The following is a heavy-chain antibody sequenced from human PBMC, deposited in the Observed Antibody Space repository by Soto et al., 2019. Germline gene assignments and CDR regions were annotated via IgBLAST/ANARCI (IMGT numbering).Heavy chain of an antibody. V-gene: IGHV3-74*01. CDR1: GFTFSSYW. J-gene: IGHJ3*02. Sequence: GGSLRLSCAASGFTFSSYWMHWVRQAPGKGLVWVSRINSDGSSTSYADSVKGRFTISRDNAKNTLYLQMNSLRAEDTAVYYCAKDWRESLPGDAFDIWGQGTMVT. CDR2: INSDGSST. D-gene: IGHD3-10*01. CDR3: AKDWRESLPGDAFDI.